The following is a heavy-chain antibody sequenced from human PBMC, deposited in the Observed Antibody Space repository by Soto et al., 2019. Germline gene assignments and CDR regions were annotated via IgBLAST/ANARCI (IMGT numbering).Heavy chain of an antibody. D-gene: IGHD2-2*03. Sequence: ASVKVSCKASGYTFTSYGISWVRQAPGQGLEWMGWISAYNGNTNYAQKLQGRVTMTTDTSTSTAYMELRSLRSDDTAVYYCARDGYCSSTSCYVLDFDYWGQGTLVTVSS. V-gene: IGHV1-18*01. J-gene: IGHJ4*02. CDR2: ISAYNGNT. CDR3: ARDGYCSSTSCYVLDFDY. CDR1: GYTFTSYG.